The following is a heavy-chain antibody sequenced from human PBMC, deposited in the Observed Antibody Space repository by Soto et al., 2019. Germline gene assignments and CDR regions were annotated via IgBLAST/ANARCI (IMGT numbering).Heavy chain of an antibody. D-gene: IGHD1-1*01. V-gene: IGHV3-30*18. CDR2: ISYDGSNK. CDR3: AKDWNNWNDVPFPSDY. Sequence: GSLRLSCAASGFTFSSYGMHWVRQAPGKGLEWVAVISYDGSNKYYADSVKGRFTISRDNSKNTLYLQMNSLRAEDTAVYYCAKDWNNWNDVPFPSDYWGQGTLVTVSS. CDR1: GFTFSSYG. J-gene: IGHJ4*02.